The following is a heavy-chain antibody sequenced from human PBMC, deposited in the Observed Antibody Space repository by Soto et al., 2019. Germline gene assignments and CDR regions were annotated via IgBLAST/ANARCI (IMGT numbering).Heavy chain of an antibody. J-gene: IGHJ5*02. D-gene: IGHD3-16*01. CDR2: IYWYDDK. CDR3: AHIPNYYQYDWFDP. V-gene: IGHV2-5*01. Sequence: QITLKESGPTLVKPTQTLTLTCTFSGFSLTTRGVGVGWIRQPPGKALECLALIYWYDDKRYSTSLQSRLSITKDTSKNKVVLTMTNVDPVDTATYYCAHIPNYYQYDWFDPWGQVTLVSVSS. CDR1: GFSLTTRGVG.